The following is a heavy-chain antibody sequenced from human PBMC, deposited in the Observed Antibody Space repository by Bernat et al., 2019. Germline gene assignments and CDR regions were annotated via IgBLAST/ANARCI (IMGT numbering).Heavy chain of an antibody. Sequence: QVQLQQWGAGLVKPSETLSLTCTVSGGSVSGYYWGWIRQPPGKGLEWIAYIYYTGSTKYKPSLKSRVTISVDTSNNQVSLKLNSVTAADTAVYYCARLWGNTFQHWGQGTLVTVSS. J-gene: IGHJ1*01. CDR2: IYYTGST. CDR3: ARLWGNTFQH. CDR1: GGSVSGYY. V-gene: IGHV4-59*08. D-gene: IGHD3-16*01.